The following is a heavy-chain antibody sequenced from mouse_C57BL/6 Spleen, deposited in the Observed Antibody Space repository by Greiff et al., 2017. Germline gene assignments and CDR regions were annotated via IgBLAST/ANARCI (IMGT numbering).Heavy chain of an antibody. CDR2: ISYDGST. CDR3: EKRGAYGNYEAY. Sequence: EVQLVESGPGLVKPSQSLSLTCSVTGYSITSGYYWNWIRQFPGNKLEWMGYISYDGSTNYNPSLKNRISITRDPSKNQFFLKWNSVTTEDTATYNCEKRGAYGNYEAYWGQGTLVTVSA. V-gene: IGHV3-6*01. J-gene: IGHJ3*01. CDR1: GYSITSGYY. D-gene: IGHD2-1*01.